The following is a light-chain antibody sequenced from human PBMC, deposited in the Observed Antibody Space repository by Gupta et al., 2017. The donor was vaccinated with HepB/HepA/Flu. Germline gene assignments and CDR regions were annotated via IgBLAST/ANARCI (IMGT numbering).Light chain of an antibody. Sequence: EIVLTQSPGTLSLSPGERATLSCRASQSVSSNYLAWYQQKPGQAPRLLIYDASSRATGIPDRFSGSGSGTDFTLTISRLEPEDFAVYYCQHYHRSPCTFGQGTKVEIK. V-gene: IGKV3-20*01. CDR3: QHYHRSPCT. CDR2: DAS. CDR1: QSVSSNY. J-gene: IGKJ2*02.